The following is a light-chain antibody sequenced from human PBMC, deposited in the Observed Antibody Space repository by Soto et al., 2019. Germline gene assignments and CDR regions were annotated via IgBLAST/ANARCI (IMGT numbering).Light chain of an antibody. CDR2: ANT. Sequence: QSVLTQPPSVSGAPGQRVTISCTGSSSNIGAANDVHWYQQLPGTAPKLLIYANTNRPSGVPDRFSGSKSGTSASLAITGLQAEDEADYYCQSYDSSLSAVVFGGGTKVTVL. J-gene: IGLJ2*01. CDR3: QSYDSSLSAVV. V-gene: IGLV1-40*01. CDR1: SSNIGAAND.